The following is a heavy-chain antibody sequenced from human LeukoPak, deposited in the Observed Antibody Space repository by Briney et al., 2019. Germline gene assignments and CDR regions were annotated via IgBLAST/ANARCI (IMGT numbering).Heavy chain of an antibody. J-gene: IGHJ3*02. Sequence: GGSLRLSCAASGFTFSSYGMHWVRQAPGKGLEWVAVISYDGSNKYYADSVKGRFTISRDNSKNTLYLQMNSLRAEDTAVYYCAKGDSSSWYGLNDDAFDIWGQGTMVTVSS. CDR3: AKGDSSSWYGLNDDAFDI. CDR2: ISYDGSNK. V-gene: IGHV3-30*18. D-gene: IGHD6-13*01. CDR1: GFTFSSYG.